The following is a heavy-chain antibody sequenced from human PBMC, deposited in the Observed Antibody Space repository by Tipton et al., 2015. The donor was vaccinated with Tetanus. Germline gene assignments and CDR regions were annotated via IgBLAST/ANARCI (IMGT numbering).Heavy chain of an antibody. CDR3: ASGWRYYYDTTGFSDY. CDR1: GGSISGYF. J-gene: IGHJ4*02. CDR2: INHSGST. Sequence: TLSLTCTVSGGSISGYFWSWIRQPPGKGLEWIGEINHSGSTNYNPSLKSRVTMSVDTSKNQFSLKLSSVTAADTAVHYCASGWRYYYDTTGFSDYWGQGTLVTVSS. D-gene: IGHD3-22*01. V-gene: IGHV4-34*01.